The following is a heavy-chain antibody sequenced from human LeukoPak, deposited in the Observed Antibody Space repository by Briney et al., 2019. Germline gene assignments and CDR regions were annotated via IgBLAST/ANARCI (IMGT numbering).Heavy chain of an antibody. CDR2: LSGSGDST. D-gene: IGHD6-13*01. CDR3: AKGSSPLGHFDC. Sequence: GGSLRLSCAASGFTFSSYAMNWVRQAPGKGLEWVSALSGSGDSTYYADSVKGRFTISRDNSKNTLDLQMSSLRAEDTAVYYCAKGSSPLGHFDCWGQGTLVTVSS. J-gene: IGHJ4*02. V-gene: IGHV3-23*01. CDR1: GFTFSSYA.